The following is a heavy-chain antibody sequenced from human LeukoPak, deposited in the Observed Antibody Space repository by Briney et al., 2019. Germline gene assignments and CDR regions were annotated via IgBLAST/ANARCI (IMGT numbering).Heavy chain of an antibody. CDR1: GGPINNYY. Sequence: SETLSLTCTVSGGPINNYYWSWIRQPPGKGLEWIGYIYHTGSTNYNPSLKSRVTISVDTSKNQFSLKLSSVTAADTAVFYCVRYVVYGSGIYYFDYWGQGTLVTVSS. CDR2: IYHTGST. V-gene: IGHV4-4*08. CDR3: VRYVVYGSGIYYFDY. J-gene: IGHJ4*02. D-gene: IGHD3-10*01.